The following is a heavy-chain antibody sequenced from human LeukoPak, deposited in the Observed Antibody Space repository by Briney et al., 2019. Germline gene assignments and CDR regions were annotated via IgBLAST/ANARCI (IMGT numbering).Heavy chain of an antibody. CDR1: GFTFSSYT. V-gene: IGHV3-48*01. D-gene: IGHD3-10*01. Sequence: PAGSLRLSCAASGFTFSSYTLNWVRQAPGTGLEGVSYISGSSSTIYYADSLKGQFTISRDNAKNSLYLQMNGLRVEGRAVYYCAPYGSGQDWGYWGQGPLVTVPT. CDR2: ISGSSSTI. J-gene: IGHJ4*02. CDR3: APYGSGQDWGY.